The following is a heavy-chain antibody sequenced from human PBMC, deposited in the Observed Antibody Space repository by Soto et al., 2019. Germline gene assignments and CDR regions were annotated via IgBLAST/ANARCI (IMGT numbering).Heavy chain of an antibody. D-gene: IGHD2-21*01. V-gene: IGHV3-7*04. J-gene: IGHJ5*02. CDR3: TRDLNHDCGP. Sequence: EVHLVESGGGLVQPGGSLRLSCAASEFTFSDYWMTWVRQTPGKGLEGVANMNPDGSEQYYLDSVKGRYTISRDHAKNSLYLQMNSLRGEDTAVYYCTRDLNHDCGPWGQGTQVIVSS. CDR1: EFTFSDYW. CDR2: MNPDGSEQ.